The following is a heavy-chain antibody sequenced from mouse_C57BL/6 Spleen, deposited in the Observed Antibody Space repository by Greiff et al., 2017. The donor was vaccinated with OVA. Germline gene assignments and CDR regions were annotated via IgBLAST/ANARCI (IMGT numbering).Heavy chain of an antibody. CDR1: GFNIKNTY. Sequence: EVQLQQSVAELVRPGASVKLSCTASGFNIKNTYMHWVKQRPEQGLEWIGRIDPANGNTKYAPKFQGKATITADTSSNTAYLQLSSLTSEDTAIYYGARLVGSNWDNWYFDVWGTGTTVTVSS. CDR3: ARLVGSNWDNWYFDV. CDR2: IDPANGNT. V-gene: IGHV14-3*01. D-gene: IGHD4-1*01. J-gene: IGHJ1*03.